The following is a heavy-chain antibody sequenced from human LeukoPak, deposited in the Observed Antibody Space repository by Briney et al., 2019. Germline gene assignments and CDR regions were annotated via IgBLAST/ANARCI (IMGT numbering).Heavy chain of an antibody. CDR1: GFTFTNYN. D-gene: IGHD4-17*01. CDR3: TGGDYRFYYYYYMDV. Sequence: GGSLRLSCAASGFTFTNYNMNWVRQAPGKGLEWVSSITSRSTYIYYADSIKGRFTISRDNAKNSLYLQMNSLRAEDTAVYYCTGGDYRFYYYYYMDVWGKGTTVTISS. J-gene: IGHJ6*03. CDR2: ITSRSTYI. V-gene: IGHV3-21*01.